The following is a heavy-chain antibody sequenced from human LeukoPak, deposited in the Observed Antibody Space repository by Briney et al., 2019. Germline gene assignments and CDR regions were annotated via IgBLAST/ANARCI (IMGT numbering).Heavy chain of an antibody. D-gene: IGHD3-22*01. Sequence: PGGSLRLSCAASGFTFSDYYMSWVRQAPGKGLEWVSAISGSGGSTYYADSVKGRFTISRDNSKNTLYLQMNSLRAEDTAVYYCAKGLTITMIVVVINDAFDIWGQGTMVTVSS. CDR1: GFTFSDYY. CDR3: AKGLTITMIVVVINDAFDI. V-gene: IGHV3-23*01. J-gene: IGHJ3*02. CDR2: ISGSGGST.